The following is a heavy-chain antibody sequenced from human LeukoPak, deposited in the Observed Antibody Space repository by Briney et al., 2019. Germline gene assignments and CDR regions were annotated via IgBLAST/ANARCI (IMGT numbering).Heavy chain of an antibody. D-gene: IGHD3-10*01. CDR1: GFTFSSYA. V-gene: IGHV3-23*01. CDR3: VGRRTVRGVILRSNPLDY. CDR2: ISGSGGST. J-gene: IGHJ4*02. Sequence: GGSLRLSCAASGFTFSSYAMSWVRQAPGKGLEWVSAISGSGGSTYYADSVKGRFTISRDNSKNTLYLQMNSLRAEDTAVYYCVGRRTVRGVILRSNPLDYWGQGTLVTVSS.